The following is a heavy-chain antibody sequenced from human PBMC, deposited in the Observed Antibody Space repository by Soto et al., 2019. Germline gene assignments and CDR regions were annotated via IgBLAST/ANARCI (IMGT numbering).Heavy chain of an antibody. J-gene: IGHJ4*02. D-gene: IGHD6-19*01. CDR3: AHVAVAGTLIESMTPYFDY. CDR1: GFSLSTSGVG. CDR2: IYWDDDK. V-gene: IGHV2-5*02. Sequence: QITLKESGPTLVKPTQTLTLTCTFSGFSLSTSGVGVGWIRQPPGKALEWLALIYWDDDKRYSPSLKSRLTITKDTYKNQVVLTMTNMDPVDTATYYCAHVAVAGTLIESMTPYFDYWGQGTLVTVSS.